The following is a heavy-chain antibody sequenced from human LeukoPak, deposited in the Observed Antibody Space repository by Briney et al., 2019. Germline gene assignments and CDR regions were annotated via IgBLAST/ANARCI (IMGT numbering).Heavy chain of an antibody. V-gene: IGHV4-38-2*02. D-gene: IGHD6-13*01. Sequence: PSETLSLTCTVSGYSISSGYFWGWIRQPPGEGLEWIGSIYHSGTTYYNPSLKSRVTISVDTSKNQFSLKLTSVTAADTAVYYCARGYSSSWYFNWFDPWGQGTLVTVSS. CDR2: IYHSGTT. CDR3: ARGYSSSWYFNWFDP. J-gene: IGHJ5*02. CDR1: GYSISSGYF.